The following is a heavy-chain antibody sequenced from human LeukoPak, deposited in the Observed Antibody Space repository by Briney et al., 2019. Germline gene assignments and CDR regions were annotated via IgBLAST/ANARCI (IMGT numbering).Heavy chain of an antibody. CDR3: ARGSHWNDVAFDI. V-gene: IGHV3-23*01. CDR2: ISGSGINT. J-gene: IGHJ3*02. D-gene: IGHD1-1*01. Sequence: PGGSLRLSCAASEFTFRTYAMSWVRQAPGKGLEWVSTISGSGINTYYADSVKGRFTISRDNSKDTLYLQVNSLRAEDTAVYYCARGSHWNDVAFDIWGQGTMVTVSS. CDR1: EFTFRTYA.